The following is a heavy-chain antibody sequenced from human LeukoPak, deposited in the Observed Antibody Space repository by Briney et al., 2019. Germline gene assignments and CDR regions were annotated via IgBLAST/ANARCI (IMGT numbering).Heavy chain of an antibody. D-gene: IGHD3-22*01. V-gene: IGHV4-30-4*01. J-gene: IGHJ3*02. CDR1: GGSISSGDYH. Sequence: SETLSLTCTVSGGSISSGDYHWSWIRQPPGKGLEWIGYIYYSGSTYFNPSLKSRVTISVDTSKNQFSLKLSSVTAADTAVYYCARGRRYDSSGYYSMSAFDIWGQGTMVTVSS. CDR2: IYYSGST. CDR3: ARGRRYDSSGYYSMSAFDI.